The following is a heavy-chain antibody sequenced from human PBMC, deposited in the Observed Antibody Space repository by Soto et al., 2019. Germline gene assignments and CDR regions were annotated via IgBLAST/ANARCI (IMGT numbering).Heavy chain of an antibody. J-gene: IGHJ3*02. Sequence: QVQLQESGPGLVKPSETLSLTCSVSGGSISSYYWSWIRQPPGKGLEWIAYIYYSGTSYNPSLKSRVSISLDPSKNQFSLKLSSVTAADTAVYYCARTYDGSGPNSGGYAFDIWGQGTMVTVSS. CDR1: GGSISSYY. D-gene: IGHD3-22*01. V-gene: IGHV4-59*01. CDR3: ARTYDGSGPNSGGYAFDI. CDR2: IYYSGT.